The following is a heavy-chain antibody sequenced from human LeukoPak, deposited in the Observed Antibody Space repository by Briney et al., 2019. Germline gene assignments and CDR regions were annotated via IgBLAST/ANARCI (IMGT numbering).Heavy chain of an antibody. V-gene: IGHV3-9*01. Sequence: GRSLRLSCAASGFTFDDYAMHWVRQAPGKGLEWVSGIGWNSGSIGYADSVKGRFTISRDNAKNSLYLQMNSLRAEDTALYYCAKDYNYDFWSGLPGSFDYWGQGTLVTVSS. J-gene: IGHJ4*02. CDR2: IGWNSGSI. CDR1: GFTFDDYA. CDR3: AKDYNYDFWSGLPGSFDY. D-gene: IGHD3-3*01.